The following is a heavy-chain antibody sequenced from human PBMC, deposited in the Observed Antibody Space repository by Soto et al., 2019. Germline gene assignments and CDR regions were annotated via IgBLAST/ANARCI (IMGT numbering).Heavy chain of an antibody. J-gene: IGHJ3*02. D-gene: IGHD4-17*01. CDR1: GGSISSYY. CDR3: ARQYGDYVRGAFDI. V-gene: IGHV4-59*01. Sequence: QVQLQESGPGLVKPSETLSLTCTVSGGSISSYYWSWIRQPPGKGLEWIGYIYYSGSTNYNPSLKSPVTISVDTSKTQFSLKLSSVTAADTAVYYCARQYGDYVRGAFDIWGQGTMVTVSS. CDR2: IYYSGST.